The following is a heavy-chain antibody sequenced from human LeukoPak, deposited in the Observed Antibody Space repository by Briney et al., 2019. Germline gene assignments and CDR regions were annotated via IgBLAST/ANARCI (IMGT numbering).Heavy chain of an antibody. Sequence: GESLKISCKGSGYSFTSYWIGWVRQMPGKGLEWMGIIYPGDSDARYSPSFQGQVTISADRSITTAFLQWNSLKASDTAMYYCARGGSSGWHFYFDYWGQGTLVTASS. D-gene: IGHD6-19*01. CDR3: ARGGSSGWHFYFDY. CDR2: IYPGDSDA. J-gene: IGHJ4*02. V-gene: IGHV5-51*03. CDR1: GYSFTSYW.